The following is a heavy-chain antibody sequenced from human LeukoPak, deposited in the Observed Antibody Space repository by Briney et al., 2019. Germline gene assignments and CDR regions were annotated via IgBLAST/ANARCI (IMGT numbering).Heavy chain of an antibody. CDR2: IYYSGST. J-gene: IGHJ5*02. Sequence: SETLSLTCTVSGGSISSYYWSWIRQPPGKGLEWIGYIYYSGSTNYNPSLKSRVTISVDTPKHQFSLKLSSVTPAATAVYYCARNSYDILTGYSPYNWFDPWGQGTLVTVSS. V-gene: IGHV4-59*01. CDR1: GGSISSYY. CDR3: ARNSYDILTGYSPYNWFDP. D-gene: IGHD3-9*01.